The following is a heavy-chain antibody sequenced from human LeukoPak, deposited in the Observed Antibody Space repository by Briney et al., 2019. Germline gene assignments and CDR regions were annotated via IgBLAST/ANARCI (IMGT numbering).Heavy chain of an antibody. CDR1: GGSIRSYY. J-gene: IGHJ4*02. CDR2: ISYSGST. CDR3: ARRKITAAGTYYFDY. D-gene: IGHD6-13*01. V-gene: IGHV4-59*08. Sequence: SETLSLTCTVSGGSIRSYYWSWIRQPPGKGLEWIGYISYSGSTNYNPFLKSRVTISVDTSKNQFSLKLSSVTAADTAVYYCARRKITAAGTYYFDYWGQGTLVTVSS.